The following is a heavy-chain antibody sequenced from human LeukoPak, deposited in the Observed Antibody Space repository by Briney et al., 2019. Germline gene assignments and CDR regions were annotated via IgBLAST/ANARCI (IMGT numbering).Heavy chain of an antibody. CDR2: INPTGTST. J-gene: IGHJ4*02. CDR1: GYTFTNYY. D-gene: IGHD2-8*02. CDR3: AREESGGYFDY. V-gene: IGHV1-46*01. Sequence: ASVKVSCKASGYTFTNYYMHWVRQAPGQGLEWMGLINPTGTSTNYAQKFRGRVTMTRDTSTTTVYMELSSLRSEDTAVYYCAREESGGYFDYWGQGSLVTVSS.